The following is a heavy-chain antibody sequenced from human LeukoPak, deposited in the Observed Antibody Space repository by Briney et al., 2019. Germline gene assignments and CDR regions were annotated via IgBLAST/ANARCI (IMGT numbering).Heavy chain of an antibody. CDR1: GGSFSGYY. CDR3: ARAVEYNFWSGLQRRAATFDY. D-gene: IGHD3-3*01. V-gene: IGHV4-34*01. CDR2: INHSGST. J-gene: IGHJ4*02. Sequence: SETLSLTCAVYGGSFSGYYWSWIRQPPGKGLEWIGEINHSGSTNYSPSLKSRVTISVDTSKNQFSLKLTSVTAADTAVYYCARAVEYNFWSGLQRRAATFDYWGQGTLVTVSS.